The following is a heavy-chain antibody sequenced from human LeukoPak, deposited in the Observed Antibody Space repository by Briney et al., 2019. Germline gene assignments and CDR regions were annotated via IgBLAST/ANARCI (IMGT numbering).Heavy chain of an antibody. CDR2: IGAYNGNT. J-gene: IGHJ4*02. Sequence: ASVKVSCKASGYTFTSYGISWVRQAPGQGLEWMGWIGAYNGNTNYAQKLQGRVTMTTDTSTSTAYMELRSLRSDDTAVYYCARDRYYDSSGYYSEYSFDYWGQGTLVTVSS. V-gene: IGHV1-18*01. D-gene: IGHD3-22*01. CDR1: GYTFTSYG. CDR3: ARDRYYDSSGYYSEYSFDY.